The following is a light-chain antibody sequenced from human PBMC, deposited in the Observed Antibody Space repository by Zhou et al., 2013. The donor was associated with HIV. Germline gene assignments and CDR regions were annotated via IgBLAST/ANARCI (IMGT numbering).Light chain of an antibody. CDR3: QQYGSPPLT. J-gene: IGKJ5*01. CDR1: QSVSGSY. CDR2: GAS. Sequence: PGERATLSCRASQSVSGSYLAWYQQKPGQAPRLLIHGASSRATGIPDRFSGSGSGTDFTLTISRLEPEDFALYHCQQYGSPPLTFGQGTRLEIK. V-gene: IGKV3-20*01.